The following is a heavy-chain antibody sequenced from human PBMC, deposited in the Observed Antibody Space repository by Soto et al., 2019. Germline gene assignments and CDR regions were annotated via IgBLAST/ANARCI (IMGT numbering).Heavy chain of an antibody. CDR3: ATAEVDY. CDR1: GFTFANHW. J-gene: IGHJ4*02. Sequence: GGSLRLSFAVSGFTFANHWMHWFRQAPGKGLDWVSRMKSDGSPTGYADSVKGGFNVSRDNAKNNLYLQRNSLRAEDTAVYYCATAEVDYWGPGTLVTVSS. V-gene: IGHV3-74*01. CDR2: MKSDGSPT.